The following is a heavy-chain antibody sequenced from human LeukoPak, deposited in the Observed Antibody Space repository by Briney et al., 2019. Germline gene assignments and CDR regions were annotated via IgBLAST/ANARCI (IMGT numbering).Heavy chain of an antibody. CDR1: GFTFSNYE. Sequence: GGSLRLSCAASGFTFSNYEMNWVRQAPGKGLEWVSYSTSSGGTIYYADSVRGRFTISRDNSKNTLYLQMNSLRAEDTAVYYCARDRAYATTTGDFDYWGQGTLVTVSS. V-gene: IGHV3-48*03. D-gene: IGHD1-1*01. J-gene: IGHJ4*02. CDR2: STSSGGTI. CDR3: ARDRAYATTTGDFDY.